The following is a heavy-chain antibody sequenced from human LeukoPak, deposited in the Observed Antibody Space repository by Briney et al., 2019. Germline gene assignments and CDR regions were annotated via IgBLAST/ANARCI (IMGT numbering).Heavy chain of an antibody. CDR2: ISAYNGNT. Sequence: ASVTVSCTASGYTFTSYGISWVRQAPGQGLEWMGWISAYNGNTNYAQKLQGRVTMTTDTSTSTAYMELRSLRSDDTAVYYCARSSSVTIPGYYFDYWGQGTLVTVSS. V-gene: IGHV1-18*01. D-gene: IGHD2-21*01. J-gene: IGHJ4*02. CDR1: GYTFTSYG. CDR3: ARSSSVTIPGYYFDY.